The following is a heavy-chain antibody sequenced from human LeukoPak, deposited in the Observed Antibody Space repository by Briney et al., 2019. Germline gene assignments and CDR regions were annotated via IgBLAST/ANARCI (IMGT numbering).Heavy chain of an antibody. CDR2: IYHSGST. D-gene: IGHD4-17*01. J-gene: IGHJ5*02. CDR1: GGSISSGDYY. Sequence: SQTLSLTCTVSGGSISSGDYYWSWIRQPPGKGLEWIGSIYHSGSTYYNPSLKSRVTISVDTSKNQFSLNLSSVTAADTAVYYCARLYGDYGVDWFDPWGQGTLVTVSS. CDR3: ARLYGDYGVDWFDP. V-gene: IGHV4-39*07.